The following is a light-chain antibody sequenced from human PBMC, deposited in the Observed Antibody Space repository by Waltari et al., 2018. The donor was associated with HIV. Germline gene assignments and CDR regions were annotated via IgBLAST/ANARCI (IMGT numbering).Light chain of an antibody. CDR3: VAWDDGLRGVV. CDR1: TSNIGSND. V-gene: IGLV1-47*01. Sequence: SVLTQPPSASGTPGQRVTISCSGGTSNIGSNDVFWYQHLPGTAPKLLIHRNERRPAGVPDRFSGSTSGNSASLAISGLRSGDEADYYCVAWDDGLRGVVFGGGTRVAVL. J-gene: IGLJ2*01. CDR2: RNE.